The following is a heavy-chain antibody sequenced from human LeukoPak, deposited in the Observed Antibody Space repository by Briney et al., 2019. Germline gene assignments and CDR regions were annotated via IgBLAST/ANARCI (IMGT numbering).Heavy chain of an antibody. Sequence: ASVKVSCKASGGTFSSYAISWVRQAPGQGLEWMGRIIPILGIANYAQKFQGRVTITADKSTSTAYMELSSLRSEDTAVYYCARDSPDYEGAFDIWGQGTMVTVSS. J-gene: IGHJ3*02. CDR1: GGTFSSYA. CDR2: IIPILGIA. V-gene: IGHV1-69*04. D-gene: IGHD4-17*01. CDR3: ARDSPDYEGAFDI.